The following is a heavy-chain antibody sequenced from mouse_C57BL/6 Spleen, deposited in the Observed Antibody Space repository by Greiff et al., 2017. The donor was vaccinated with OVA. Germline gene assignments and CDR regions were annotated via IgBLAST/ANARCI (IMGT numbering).Heavy chain of an antibody. CDR2: IYPGDGDT. D-gene: IGHD2-1*01. Sequence: QVQLKESGAELVKPGASVKISCKASGYAFSSYWMNWVKQRPGKGLEWIGQIYPGDGDTNYNGKFKGKATLTADKSSSTAYMQLSSLTSEDSAVYFCARSVGNYFYAMDYWGQGTSVTVSS. CDR3: ARSVGNYFYAMDY. J-gene: IGHJ4*01. CDR1: GYAFSSYW. V-gene: IGHV1-80*01.